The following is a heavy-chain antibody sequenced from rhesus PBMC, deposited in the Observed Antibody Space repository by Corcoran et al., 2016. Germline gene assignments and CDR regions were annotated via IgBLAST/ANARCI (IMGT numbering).Heavy chain of an antibody. CDR1: GGSISSSNW. CDR2: ISGSGGRT. CDR3: ARGGPYEGDY. Sequence: QVQLQESGPELVKPSETLSLTCAVSGGSISSSNWWSWIRQPPGKGLGWIGRISGSGGRTSDTPSLKSRVTISTDTAKNQFSLKLSSGTAADTAVYYCARGGPYEGDYWGQGVLVTVSS. D-gene: IGHD3-9*01. J-gene: IGHJ4*01. V-gene: IGHV4-92*01.